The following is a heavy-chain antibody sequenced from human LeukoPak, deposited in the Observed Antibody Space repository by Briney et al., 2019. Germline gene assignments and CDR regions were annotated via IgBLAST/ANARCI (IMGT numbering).Heavy chain of an antibody. CDR3: ARHKYTSSWHFDT. CDR1: GGSISSYY. Sequence: SETLSLTCTVSGGSISSYYWSWIRQPPGKGLEWIGYIYYSGSTNYNPSLKSRVTISVDTSKNQFSLKLSSVTATDTAIYYCARHKYTSSWHFDTWGQGILVTVSS. J-gene: IGHJ5*02. CDR2: IYYSGST. V-gene: IGHV4-59*08. D-gene: IGHD6-13*01.